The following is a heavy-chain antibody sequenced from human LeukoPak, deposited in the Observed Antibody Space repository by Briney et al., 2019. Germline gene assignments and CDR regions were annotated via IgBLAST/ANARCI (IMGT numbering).Heavy chain of an antibody. V-gene: IGHV4-39*07. CDR1: GGSIPISTYY. D-gene: IGHD6-13*01. CDR2: IDYSENT. J-gene: IGHJ5*02. Sequence: PSETLSLTCTVSGGSIPISTYYWGWVRQPPGKGLEWIGEIDYSENTNYNPSLKSRVTISVDTSKNQFSLKLTSVTAADTAIYYCARGGQLGSWGQGTLVTVSS. CDR3: ARGGQLGS.